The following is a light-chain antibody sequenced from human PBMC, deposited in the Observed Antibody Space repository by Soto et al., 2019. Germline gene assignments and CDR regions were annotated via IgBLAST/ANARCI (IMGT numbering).Light chain of an antibody. CDR3: QTWGTAIHDVV. CDR2: LNSDGSH. V-gene: IGLV4-69*01. CDR1: SGNNNYA. J-gene: IGLJ2*01. Sequence: QLVLTQSPSASASLGASVKLTCTLSSGNNNYAIAWHQQQPDKGPRYLMKLNSDGSHSKGDGIPDRFSGSSSGTERHLTISSLQSEDEADYYCQTWGTAIHDVVFGGGTKLTVL.